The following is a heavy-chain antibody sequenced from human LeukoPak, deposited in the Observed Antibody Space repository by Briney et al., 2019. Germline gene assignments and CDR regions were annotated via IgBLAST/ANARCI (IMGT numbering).Heavy chain of an antibody. CDR1: GYTLTELS. J-gene: IGHJ4*02. Sequence: ASVKVSCKVSGYTLTELSMHWVRQAPGKGLEWMGGFDPEDGETIYAQKFQGRVTMTEDTSTDTAYMELSSLRSEDTAVYYCATTTVYYYDSSGYPKSTFDYWGQGTLVTVSS. CDR2: FDPEDGET. CDR3: ATTTVYYYDSSGYPKSTFDY. D-gene: IGHD3-22*01. V-gene: IGHV1-24*01.